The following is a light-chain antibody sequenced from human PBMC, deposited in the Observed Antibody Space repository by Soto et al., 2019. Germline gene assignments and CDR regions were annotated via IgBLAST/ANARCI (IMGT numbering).Light chain of an antibody. V-gene: IGKV3-20*01. CDR2: GAS. J-gene: IGKJ1*01. CDR1: QTVGNNY. CDR3: RQSATSPRT. Sequence: EMVLTQSPCTLSLSPGERATLSCRSSQTVGNNYLDWYQQKPGQAPRLLIYGASSRATVIPDRFSGSGSGTDFTLTISRLEPEDSAVYYCRQSATSPRTFGQGTKV.